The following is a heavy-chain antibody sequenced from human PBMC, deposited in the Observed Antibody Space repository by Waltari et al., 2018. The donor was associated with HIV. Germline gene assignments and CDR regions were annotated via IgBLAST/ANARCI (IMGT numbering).Heavy chain of an antibody. CDR2: IYHSGST. V-gene: IGHV4-38-2*02. J-gene: IGHJ4*02. CDR3: AREESCGGDCYSGEFDY. Sequence: QVQLQESGPGLVKPSETLSLTCAVSGYSISSGYYWGWIRPPPGKGLEWIGSIYHSGSTYYNPSLKSRVTISVDTSKNQFSLKLSSVTAADTAVYYCAREESCGGDCYSGEFDYWGQGTLVTVSS. D-gene: IGHD2-21*02. CDR1: GYSISSGYY.